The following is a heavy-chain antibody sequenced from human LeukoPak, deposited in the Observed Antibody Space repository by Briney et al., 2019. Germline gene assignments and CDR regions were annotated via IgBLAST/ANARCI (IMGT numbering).Heavy chain of an antibody. CDR2: IYTSGST. V-gene: IGHV4-61*02. D-gene: IGHD2-8*01. CDR3: ARDRFYCTNGVCYWDWFDP. Sequence: SQTLSLTCTVSGGSISSGSYYWSWIRQPAGKGLEWIGRIYTSGSTNYNPSLKSRVTISVDTSKNQCSLKLSPVTAADTAVYYCARDRFYCTNGVCYWDWFDPWGQGTLVTVSS. J-gene: IGHJ5*02. CDR1: GGSISSGSYY.